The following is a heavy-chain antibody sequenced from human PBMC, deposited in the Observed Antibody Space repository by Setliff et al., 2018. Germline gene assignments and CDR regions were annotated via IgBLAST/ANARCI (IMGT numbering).Heavy chain of an antibody. Sequence: ASVKVSCKASGYSFAKYALHWVRQAPGQRLEWMGWINPGNGNTKYSQKFQGRVTITRDTSASTAYMELSSLRSEDTAVYYCARDKGYDSSGYYFYYYYYMDVWGKGTTVTVSS. CDR2: INPGNGNT. CDR3: ARDKGYDSSGYYFYYYYYMDV. CDR1: GYSFAKYA. D-gene: IGHD3-22*01. J-gene: IGHJ6*03. V-gene: IGHV1-3*01.